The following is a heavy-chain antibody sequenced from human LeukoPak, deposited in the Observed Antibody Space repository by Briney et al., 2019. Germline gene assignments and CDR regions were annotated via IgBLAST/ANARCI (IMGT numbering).Heavy chain of an antibody. V-gene: IGHV3-23*01. CDR3: ARGGSGYDPYYYYYYMDV. Sequence: GGSLRLSCAASGFTFSSYAMSWVRQAPGKGLEWVSAISGSGGSTYYADSVKGRFTISRDNSKNTLYLQMNSLRAEDTAVYYCARGGSGYDPYYYYYYMDVWGKGTTVIVSS. CDR2: ISGSGGST. D-gene: IGHD5-12*01. J-gene: IGHJ6*03. CDR1: GFTFSSYA.